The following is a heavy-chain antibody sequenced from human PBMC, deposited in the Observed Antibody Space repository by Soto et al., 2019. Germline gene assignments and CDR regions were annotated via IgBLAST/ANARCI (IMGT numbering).Heavy chain of an antibody. CDR1: GFTFSNYA. D-gene: IGHD1-26*01. CDR2: ISGSGGST. Sequence: SGASLRLSCAGSGFTFSNYAMSWVRQAPGKGLAWVSAISGSGGSTYYADSVKGRFTISRDNSKNTLYLQMNSLRAEDTALYYCAKVPVGATGRFDYWGQGTLVTVSS. V-gene: IGHV3-23*01. J-gene: IGHJ4*02. CDR3: AKVPVGATGRFDY.